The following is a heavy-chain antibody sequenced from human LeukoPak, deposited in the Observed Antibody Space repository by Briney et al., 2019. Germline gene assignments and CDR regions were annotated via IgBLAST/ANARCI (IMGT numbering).Heavy chain of an antibody. CDR1: GYTFTSYY. Sequence: GASVKVSCKASGYTFTSYYINWVRQATGQGLEWMGWMNPNSGNTGYAQNFQGRVTMTRNTSISTAYMALSSPTSEDTAVYYCARGLTMVRGVIIPYWGQGTLVTVSS. CDR3: ARGLTMVRGVIIPY. V-gene: IGHV1-8*01. CDR2: MNPNSGNT. J-gene: IGHJ4*02. D-gene: IGHD3-10*01.